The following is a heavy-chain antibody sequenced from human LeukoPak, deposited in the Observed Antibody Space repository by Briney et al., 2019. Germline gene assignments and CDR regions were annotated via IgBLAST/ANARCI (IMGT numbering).Heavy chain of an antibody. CDR2: ISAYNGNT. V-gene: IGHV1-18*01. CDR1: GYTFTSYG. J-gene: IGHJ4*02. CDR3: ARDRARIAAAVHQDY. Sequence: GASVKVSCKASGYTFTSYGISWVRQAPGQGLEWMGWISAYNGNTNYAQKLQGRVTMTTDTSTSTAYMELRSLRSDDTAVYYCARDRARIAAAVHQDYWGQGTLVTVSS. D-gene: IGHD6-13*01.